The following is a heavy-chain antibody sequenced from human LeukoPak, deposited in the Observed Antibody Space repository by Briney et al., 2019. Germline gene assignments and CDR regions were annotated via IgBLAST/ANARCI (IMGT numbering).Heavy chain of an antibody. CDR2: IYYSGTT. CDR3: ARGSGSYQGGFDY. CDR1: GGSFSSYY. Sequence: SETLSLTCSVSGGSFSSYYWSWIRQPPGKGLEWIGFIYYSGTTQYNPSLKSRATISIDTSKNQFSLKLSSVTAADTAVYYCARGSGSYQGGFDYWGQGTLVTVSS. D-gene: IGHD1-26*01. J-gene: IGHJ4*02. V-gene: IGHV4-59*01.